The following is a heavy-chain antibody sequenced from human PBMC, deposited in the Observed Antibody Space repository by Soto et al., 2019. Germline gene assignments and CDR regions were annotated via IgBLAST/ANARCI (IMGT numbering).Heavy chain of an antibody. CDR1: GFTFSSYA. CDR3: AKDPPHIVVVTAIPAHDY. J-gene: IGHJ4*02. D-gene: IGHD2-21*02. V-gene: IGHV3-23*01. Sequence: EVQLLESGGGLVQPGGSLRLSCAASGFTFSSYAMSWVRQAPGKGLEWVSAISGSGGSTYYADSVKGRFTISRDNSKNTLYLQMNSLRAEDTAVYYCAKDPPHIVVVTAIPAHDYWGQGTLVTVSS. CDR2: ISGSGGST.